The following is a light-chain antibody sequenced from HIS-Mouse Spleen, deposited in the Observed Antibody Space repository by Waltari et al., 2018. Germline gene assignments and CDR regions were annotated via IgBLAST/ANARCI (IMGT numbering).Light chain of an antibody. CDR3: SSYTSSSTLV. CDR2: DVS. J-gene: IGLJ1*01. Sequence: QSALTQPASVSGSPGHSITIACTGTSSYVCRYNYASWYQQHPGKAPKLMIYDVSNRPSGVSNRFSGSKSGNTASLTISGLQAEDEADYYCSSYTSSSTLVFGTGTKVTVL. CDR1: SSYVCRYNY. V-gene: IGLV2-14*03.